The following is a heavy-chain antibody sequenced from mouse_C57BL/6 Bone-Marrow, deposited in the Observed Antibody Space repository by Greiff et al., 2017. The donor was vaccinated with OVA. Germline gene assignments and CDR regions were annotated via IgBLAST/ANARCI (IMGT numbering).Heavy chain of an antibody. V-gene: IGHV14-1*01. CDR1: GFNITDYY. CDR3: TNPSRGYFDV. J-gene: IGHJ1*03. CDR2: IDPEDGDT. Sequence: EVKLQESGAELVRPGASVKLSCTASGFNITDYYMHWVKQRPEQGLEWIGRIDPEDGDTEYAPKFQGKATMTADTSSNTAYLQLSSLTSEDTAVYYCTNPSRGYFDVWGTGTTVTVSS.